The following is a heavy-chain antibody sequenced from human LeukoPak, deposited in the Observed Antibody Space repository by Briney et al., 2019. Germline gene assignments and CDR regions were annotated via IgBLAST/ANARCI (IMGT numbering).Heavy chain of an antibody. Sequence: SETLSLTCTVSGGSNSSHFWIWVRQPPGKGLEWIGYISYSGSTSYNSSFNSRVTISLDTSKKQVSLKLSLVTAADTAVYFCARGVGRGGSYGSSHWHLDLWGRGTLVTVSS. CDR1: GGSNSSHF. V-gene: IGHV4-59*11. D-gene: IGHD3-22*01. CDR3: ARGVGRGGSYGSSHWHLDL. J-gene: IGHJ2*01. CDR2: ISYSGST.